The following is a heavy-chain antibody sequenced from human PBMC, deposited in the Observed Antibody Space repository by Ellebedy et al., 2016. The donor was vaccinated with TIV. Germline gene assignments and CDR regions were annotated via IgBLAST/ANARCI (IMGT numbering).Heavy chain of an antibody. CDR2: IFHSWTT. D-gene: IGHD1-26*01. CDR1: GGSISSTVW. J-gene: IGHJ5*02. V-gene: IGHV4-4*02. CDR3: ASGHTGRFGLHS. Sequence: MPSETLSLTCAVSGGSISSTVWWSWVRRPPGKGLEWSGEIFHSWTTSYTPSLKRRVTISLDKSKNQFSLNLTSVTAADTAVYYCASGHTGRFGLHSWGQGTLVTVSS.